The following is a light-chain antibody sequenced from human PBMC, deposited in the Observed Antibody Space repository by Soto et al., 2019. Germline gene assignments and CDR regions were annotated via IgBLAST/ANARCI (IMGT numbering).Light chain of an antibody. J-gene: IGKJ4*01. CDR2: GAS. Sequence: DIQVTQSPSSLSASLGDRVSITCRASRDISNSLAWYQQKPGQVPRLLISGASTLHSGVPSRFSGSGSGTDFPLTITSLQPEDIATYFCQKYDTAPLTFGGGTKVEI. V-gene: IGKV1-27*01. CDR1: RDISNS. CDR3: QKYDTAPLT.